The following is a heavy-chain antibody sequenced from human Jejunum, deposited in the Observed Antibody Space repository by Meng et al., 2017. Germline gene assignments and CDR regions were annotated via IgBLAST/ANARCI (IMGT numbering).Heavy chain of an antibody. CDR1: GFSFSTYA. CDR3: ARTPATDWYFDL. CDR2: LWYDGSNQ. V-gene: IGHV3-33*01. Sequence: QVELGFGGGVVQPGRALRLFCAASGFSFSTYAIHWVRQGPGKGLEWVAVLWYDGSNQYYGDSVKGRFTISRDHSKNTLYLQMDSLRAEDTAVYYCARTPATDWYFDLWGRGTLVTVSS. J-gene: IGHJ2*01. D-gene: IGHD2-21*02.